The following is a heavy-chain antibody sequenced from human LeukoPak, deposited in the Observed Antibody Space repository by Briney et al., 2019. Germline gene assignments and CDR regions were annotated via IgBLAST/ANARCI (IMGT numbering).Heavy chain of an antibody. CDR2: MYSSGST. V-gene: IGHV4-39*07. CDR3: GRSSHAFGEVAP. Sequence: SETLSLTCIVSGGTISTSSYLWGWIRQPPGKRPEWIGSMYSSGSTYSNPSLGSRVSMSLDTSKSQFSLTLYSVTAADTAVYYCGRSSHAFGEVAPWGQGSLVTVSS. J-gene: IGHJ5*02. D-gene: IGHD3-10*01. CDR1: GGTISTSSYL.